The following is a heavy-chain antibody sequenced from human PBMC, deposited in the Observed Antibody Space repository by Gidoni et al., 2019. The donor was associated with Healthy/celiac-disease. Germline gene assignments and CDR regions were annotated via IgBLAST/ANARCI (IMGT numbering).Heavy chain of an antibody. CDR2: IYTSGST. V-gene: IGHV4-61*02. J-gene: IGHJ4*02. CDR1: GGSISSGSYY. Sequence: QVQLQESGPGLVKPSQTLSLTCTVSGGSISSGSYYWRWIRQPAGKGLEWIGRIYTSGSTNYNPSLKSRVTMSVDTSKNQFSLKLSSVTAADTAVYYCARSQWLDYLFDYWGQGTLVTVSS. CDR3: ARSQWLDYLFDY. D-gene: IGHD6-19*01.